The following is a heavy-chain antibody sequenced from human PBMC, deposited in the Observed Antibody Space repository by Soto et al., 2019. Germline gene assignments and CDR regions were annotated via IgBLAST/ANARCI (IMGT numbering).Heavy chain of an antibody. D-gene: IGHD6-19*01. J-gene: IGHJ5*02. CDR2: IFSNDEK. CDR3: ARIVLAVAGRVWFDP. V-gene: IGHV2-26*01. Sequence: QVTLKESGPVLVKPTETRTLTCTVSGFSLSNARMGVSWIRQPPGKALEWLAHIFSNDEKSYSTSLKSRLTTSKDTSKREVVLTMTNMDPVDTPTYYCARIVLAVAGRVWFDPWRQGTLVTVSS. CDR1: GFSLSNARMG.